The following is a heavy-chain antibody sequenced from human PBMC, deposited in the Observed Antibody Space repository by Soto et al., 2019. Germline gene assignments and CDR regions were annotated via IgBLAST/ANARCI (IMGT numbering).Heavy chain of an antibody. CDR2: IYYTGSA. CDR1: DGTIASGGYY. CDR3: ASDTISGWYPAPDVFDI. D-gene: IGHD6-13*01. J-gene: IGHJ3*02. Sequence: SETLSLTCTVSDGTIASGGYYWNWIRQHPGKGLEWIGYIYYTGSASYNPSLKSRVTISIDPAKSQFSLKLNSVTAADTAVYFCASDTISGWYPAPDVFDIXGQGTMVTVSS. V-gene: IGHV4-31*03.